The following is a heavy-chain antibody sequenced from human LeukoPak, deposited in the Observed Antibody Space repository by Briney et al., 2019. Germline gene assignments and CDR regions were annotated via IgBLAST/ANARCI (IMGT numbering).Heavy chain of an antibody. CDR1: GGSFSGYY. D-gene: IGHD2-15*01. CDR2: INHSGST. J-gene: IGHJ4*02. Sequence: PSETLSLTCAVYGGSFSGYYWSWIRQPPGKGLEWIGEINHSGSTNYNPSLKSRVTISVDTSKNQFSLKLSSVTAADTAVYYCARGPGKYCSGGSCYSAVKVRYYLDYWGQGTLVTVSS. CDR3: ARGPGKYCSGGSCYSAVKVRYYLDY. V-gene: IGHV4-34*01.